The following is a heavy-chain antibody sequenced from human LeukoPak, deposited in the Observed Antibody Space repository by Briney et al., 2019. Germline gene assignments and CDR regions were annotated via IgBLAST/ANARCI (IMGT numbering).Heavy chain of an antibody. Sequence: PGRSLRLSCAASGFTFSSYGMHWVRQAPGKGLEWVAVISYDGSNKYYADSVKGRFTISRDNSKNTLYLQMNSLRAEDTAVYYCAKEGSGDTAINYYYYYMDVWGKGTTVTVSS. CDR2: ISYDGSNK. V-gene: IGHV3-30*18. CDR1: GFTFSSYG. CDR3: AKEGSGDTAINYYYYYMDV. D-gene: IGHD5-18*01. J-gene: IGHJ6*03.